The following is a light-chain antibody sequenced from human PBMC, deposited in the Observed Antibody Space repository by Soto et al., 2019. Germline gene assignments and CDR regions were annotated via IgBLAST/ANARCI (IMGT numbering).Light chain of an antibody. V-gene: IGLV4-69*01. CDR1: SGHSSYA. Sequence: QSVLTQSPSASASLGASVKLTCTLSSGHSSYAIAWHQQQPEKGPRYWMKLNSDGSHSKGDGIPDRFSGSSSGAERYLTISSLQSEDEADYYCQTGGTGIVVFGGGTKLTVL. CDR2: LNSDGSH. CDR3: QTGGTGIVV. J-gene: IGLJ2*01.